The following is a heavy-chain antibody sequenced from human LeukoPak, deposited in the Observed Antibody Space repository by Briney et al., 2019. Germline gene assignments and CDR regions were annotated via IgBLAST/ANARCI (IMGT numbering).Heavy chain of an antibody. D-gene: IGHD6-13*01. CDR1: GFTFSSCW. CDR3: ARQAAAGTNYFDY. V-gene: IGHV4-39*01. CDR2: IYYSGST. Sequence: PGGSLRLSCAASGFTFSSCWMHWIRQPPGKGLEWIGSIYYSGSTYYNPSLKSRVTISVDTSKNQFSLKLSSVTAADTAVYYCARQAAAGTNYFDYWGQGTLVTVSS. J-gene: IGHJ4*02.